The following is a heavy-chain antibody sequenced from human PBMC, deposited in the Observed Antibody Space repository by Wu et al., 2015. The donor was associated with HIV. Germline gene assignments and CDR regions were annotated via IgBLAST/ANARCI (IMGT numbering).Heavy chain of an antibody. CDR3: ARDPLSDTAMVPFDY. Sequence: QVQLVQSGAEVKKPGASVKVSCKASGYTFTSYYMHWVRQAPGQGLEWMGIINPSGGSTSYAQKFQGRVTMTRDTSTSTVYMELSSLRSEDTAVYYCARDPLSDTAMVPFDYWGQGTLVTVSS. D-gene: IGHD5-18*01. J-gene: IGHJ4*02. CDR2: INPSGGST. V-gene: IGHV1-46*03. CDR1: GYTFTSYY.